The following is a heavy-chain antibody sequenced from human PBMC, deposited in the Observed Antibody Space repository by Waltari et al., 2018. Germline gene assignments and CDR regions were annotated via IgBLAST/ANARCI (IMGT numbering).Heavy chain of an antibody. J-gene: IGHJ1*01. D-gene: IGHD6-19*01. CDR2: IYHSGST. CDR1: GYSISSGYS. CDR3: ALAVAVEYFQH. V-gene: IGHV4-38-2*01. Sequence: QVQLQESGPGLVKPSETLSLTCAVSGYSISSGYSWGWIRQPPGKGLEWIGSIYHSGSTYYNPSLKSRVTISVDTSKNQFSLKLSSVTAADTAVYYCALAVAVEYFQHWGQGTLVTVSS.